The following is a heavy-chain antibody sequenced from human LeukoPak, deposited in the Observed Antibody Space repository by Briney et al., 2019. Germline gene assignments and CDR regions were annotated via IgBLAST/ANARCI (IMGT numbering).Heavy chain of an antibody. CDR3: TRAYTAIVLDY. J-gene: IGHJ4*02. D-gene: IGHD5-18*01. CDR1: GYTFTSYG. Sequence: ASVKVSCKASGYTFTSYGISWVRQAPGQGLEWMGWISAYNGNTNYAQKLQGRVTMTTDTSTSTAYMELRSLRAEDTAVFYCTRAYTAIVLDYWGQGTLVTVSS. V-gene: IGHV1-18*01. CDR2: ISAYNGNT.